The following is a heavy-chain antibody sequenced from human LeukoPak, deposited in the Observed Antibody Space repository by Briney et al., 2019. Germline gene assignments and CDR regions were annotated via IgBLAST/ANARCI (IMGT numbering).Heavy chain of an antibody. CDR1: GGSISSYY. V-gene: IGHV4-4*07. D-gene: IGHD3-22*01. J-gene: IGHJ4*02. CDR3: AKEKYYYDSSGYYYAPFDY. Sequence: SETLSLTCTVSGGSISSYYWSWIRQPAGKGLEWIGRINTSGSTNYNPSLKSRVTMSADTSKNQFSLNLSSVTAADTAVYYCAKEKYYYDSSGYYYAPFDYWGQGTLVTVSS. CDR2: INTSGST.